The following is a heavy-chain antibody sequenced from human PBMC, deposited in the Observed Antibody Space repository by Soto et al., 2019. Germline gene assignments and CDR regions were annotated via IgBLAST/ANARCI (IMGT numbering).Heavy chain of an antibody. CDR3: TRRRDWTAMDPLDY. CDR2: IRGKVNTYAT. V-gene: IGHV3-73*02. CDR1: GFTFSDSA. D-gene: IGHD5-18*01. Sequence: EVQLVESGGGLVQPGGSLKLSCVASGFTFSDSAMHWVRQASGKGLEWVGRIRGKVNTYATAYAASVKGRFTISRDDSMNTAYLQMNSLKTEDTAVYYCTRRRDWTAMDPLDYWGQGTLVTVSS. J-gene: IGHJ4*02.